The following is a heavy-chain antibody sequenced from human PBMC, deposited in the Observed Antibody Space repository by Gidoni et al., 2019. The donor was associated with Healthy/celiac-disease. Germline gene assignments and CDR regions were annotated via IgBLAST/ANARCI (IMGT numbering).Heavy chain of an antibody. J-gene: IGHJ2*01. CDR3: ARGPSGSYRYWYFDL. Sequence: EVQLVESGGGLVQPGGSLRLPCAASGFPFSSYDMHWVRQATGKGLEWVSAIGTAGETYYPGSVKGRFTISRENAKNSLYLQMNSLRAEDTAVYYCARGPSGSYRYWYFDLWGRGTLVTVSS. D-gene: IGHD1-26*01. V-gene: IGHV3-13*01. CDR1: GFPFSSYD. CDR2: IGTAGET.